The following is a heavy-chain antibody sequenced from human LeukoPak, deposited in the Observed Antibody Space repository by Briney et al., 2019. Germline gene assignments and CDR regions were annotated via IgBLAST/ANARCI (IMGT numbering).Heavy chain of an antibody. V-gene: IGHV3-74*01. J-gene: IGHJ4*02. Sequence: GGSLRLSCAASGFMLSSTWMHWVRPAPGKGLVLVSRINSDAASTSYADSVRGRFTISRDDAKNTMYLQMNSLRAEDTAMYYCVRGSPGYSSSWHAYWGQGTLVTVSS. CDR1: GFMLSSTW. D-gene: IGHD6-13*01. CDR2: INSDAAST. CDR3: VRGSPGYSSSWHAY.